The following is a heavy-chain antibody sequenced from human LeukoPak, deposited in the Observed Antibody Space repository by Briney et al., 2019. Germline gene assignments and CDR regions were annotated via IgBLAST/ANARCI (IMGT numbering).Heavy chain of an antibody. CDR2: INPNSGGT. J-gene: IGHJ3*02. D-gene: IGHD3-10*01. V-gene: IGHV1-2*02. CDR1: GYTFTGYY. Sequence: ASVKVSCKASGYTFTGYYMHWVRQAPGQGVEWMGWINPNSGGTNYAQKFQGRVTMTRDTSISTAYMELSRLRSDDTAVYYCARDRGVGRAFDIWGQGTMVTVSS. CDR3: ARDRGVGRAFDI.